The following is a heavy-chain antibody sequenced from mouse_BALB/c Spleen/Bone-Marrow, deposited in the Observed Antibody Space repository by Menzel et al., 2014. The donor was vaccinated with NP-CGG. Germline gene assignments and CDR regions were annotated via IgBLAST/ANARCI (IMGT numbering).Heavy chain of an antibody. Sequence: VQLKDSGPELVKPGASMKISCKASGYSFTGYTMNWVKQSHGKNLEWIGLINPYNGGTSYNQKFKGKATLTVDKSSSTAYMELLSLTSEDSAVYYCARKPPIYYDFALDYWGQGTTLTVSS. D-gene: IGHD2-4*01. CDR1: GYSFTGYT. CDR2: INPYNGGT. CDR3: ARKPPIYYDFALDY. J-gene: IGHJ2*01. V-gene: IGHV1-26*01.